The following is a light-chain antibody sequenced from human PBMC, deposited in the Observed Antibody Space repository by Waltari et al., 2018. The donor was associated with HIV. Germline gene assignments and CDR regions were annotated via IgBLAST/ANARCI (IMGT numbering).Light chain of an antibody. V-gene: IGLV2-14*01. CDR1: SSHIGAYVF. J-gene: IGLJ2*01. Sequence: QSALTQPAAVSGSPGHSIPVSSTGTSSHIGAYVFVSWYQQTPGTAPNLVIYEVSNRPSGISYRFSGSKSGNTASLTISGLQTEDEADYYCSSFTTSNSLLFGGGTKVTVL. CDR3: SSFTTSNSLL. CDR2: EVS.